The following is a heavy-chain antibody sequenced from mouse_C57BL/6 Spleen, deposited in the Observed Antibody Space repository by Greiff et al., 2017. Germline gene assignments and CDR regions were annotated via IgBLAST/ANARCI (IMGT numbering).Heavy chain of an antibody. V-gene: IGHV1-63*01. CDR2: IYPGGGYT. CDR1: GYTFTNYW. Sequence: QVQLQQSGAELVRPGTSVKMSCKASGYTFTNYWIGWAKQRPGHGLEWIGDIYPGGGYTNYNEKFKGKATLTAHKSSTTADMQFSSLTSEDSAIYYCARKGEGYYFDYWGHGTTLTVSS. CDR3: ARKGEGYYFDY. J-gene: IGHJ2*01.